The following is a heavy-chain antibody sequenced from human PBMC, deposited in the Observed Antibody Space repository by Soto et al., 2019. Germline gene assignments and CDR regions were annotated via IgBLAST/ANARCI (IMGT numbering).Heavy chain of an antibody. V-gene: IGHV3-73*01. J-gene: IGHJ4*02. CDR2: IRSRPHNYAT. CDR3: TTERDY. CDR1: GLNFSGSA. Sequence: GGLLRLCCATSGLNFSGSAMHWARQASGKGLEWVGRIRSRPHNYATTYAASVEGRFTISRDDSKNTVYLQMNGLKTDDTAMYYCTTERDYWGRGTLVTVSS.